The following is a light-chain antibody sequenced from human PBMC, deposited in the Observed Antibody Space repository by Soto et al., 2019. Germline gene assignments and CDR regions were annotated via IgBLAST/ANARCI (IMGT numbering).Light chain of an antibody. CDR3: SSYTSSSTLV. Sequence: QSVLTQPASVSGSPVQSITISCTGTSSDVGGYDYVSWYQHHPGKAPKLMIYDVSNRPSGVSNRFSGSKSGNTASLTISGLQAEDEADYYCSSYTSSSTLVFGTGTKVTVL. V-gene: IGLV2-14*03. J-gene: IGLJ1*01. CDR2: DVS. CDR1: SSDVGGYDY.